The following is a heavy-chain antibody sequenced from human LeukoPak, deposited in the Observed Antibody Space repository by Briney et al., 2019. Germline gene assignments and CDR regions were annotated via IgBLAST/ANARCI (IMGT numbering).Heavy chain of an antibody. D-gene: IGHD4-17*01. J-gene: IGHJ4*02. CDR2: INHSGST. Sequence: SETLSLTCAVSGASFSGYYWNWIRQFPGKGLEWIGEINHSGSTNYNPSLKSRVTISVDTSKNQFSLKLSSVTAADTAVYYCARGSPRPTEDFDYWGQGTLVTVSS. CDR3: ARGSPRPTEDFDY. CDR1: GASFSGYY. V-gene: IGHV4-34*01.